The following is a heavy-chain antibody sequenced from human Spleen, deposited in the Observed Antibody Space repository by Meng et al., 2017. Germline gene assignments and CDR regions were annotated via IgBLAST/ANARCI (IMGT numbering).Heavy chain of an antibody. CDR2: IKSNSDGGTT. J-gene: IGHJ4*02. CDR3: ATGAAAADH. V-gene: IGHV3-15*01. D-gene: IGHD6-13*01. Sequence: LEASGGVLVKPGGLLRLYGVASGFSFTDAWMRWVRPGQGKGLEWVGRIKSNSDGGTTDYAAPVKGRFTISRDDSKNTLYLQMHSLITEDTAVYFCATGAAAADHWGQGTLVTVSS. CDR1: GFSFTDAW.